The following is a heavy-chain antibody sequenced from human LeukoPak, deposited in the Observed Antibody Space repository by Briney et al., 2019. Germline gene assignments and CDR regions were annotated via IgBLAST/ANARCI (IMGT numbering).Heavy chain of an antibody. CDR3: TKDFLIDPL. CDR1: VFTFSYAW. D-gene: IGHD2/OR15-2a*01. V-gene: IGHV3-48*01. J-gene: IGHJ4*02. CDR2: IGTDTRTT. Sequence: GGSLRLSCAASVFTFSYAWMSWVRQAPGKGLEWVAFIGTDTRTTHYGDSVKGRFIISRDNAKDSLYLQMDSLRAEDTALYYCTKDFLIDPLWGQGTLVTVSS.